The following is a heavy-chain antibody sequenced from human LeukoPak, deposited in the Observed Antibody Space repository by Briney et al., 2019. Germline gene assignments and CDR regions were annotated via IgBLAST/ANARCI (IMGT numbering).Heavy chain of an antibody. J-gene: IGHJ6*03. Sequence: SETLSLTCTVSGGSTSSGSYYWSWIRQPAGKGLEWIGRIYTSGSTNYNPSLKSRVTISVDTSKNQFSLKLSSVTAADTAVYYCARDRYYYYYMDVWGKGTTVTVSS. CDR3: ARDRYYYYYMDV. CDR2: IYTSGST. V-gene: IGHV4-61*02. CDR1: GGSTSSGSYY.